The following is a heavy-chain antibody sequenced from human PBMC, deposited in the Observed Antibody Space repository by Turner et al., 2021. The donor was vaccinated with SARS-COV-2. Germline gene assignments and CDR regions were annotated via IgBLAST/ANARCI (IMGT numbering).Heavy chain of an antibody. J-gene: IGHJ5*02. CDR3: ARETREARFDP. CDR1: GFTVSSNY. Sequence: EVQLVESGGGLIPPGGSLRLSCAASGFTVSSNYMNWVRQAPGKGLEWVSIIYSGGSTYYADSVKGRFTISRDNSKNTLFLQMNSLRAEDTAVYYCARETREARFDPWGQGTLVTVSS. CDR2: IYSGGST. D-gene: IGHD1-26*01. V-gene: IGHV3-53*01.